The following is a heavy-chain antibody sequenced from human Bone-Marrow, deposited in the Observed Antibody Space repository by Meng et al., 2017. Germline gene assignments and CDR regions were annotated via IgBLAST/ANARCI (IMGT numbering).Heavy chain of an antibody. CDR2: IWYDGSNK. CDR3: ARDGDY. V-gene: IGHV3-33*08. CDR1: GFTFSNAW. J-gene: IGHJ4*02. Sequence: QLVESGGDLVWPGGSLRLSCAGSGFTFSNAWMSWVRQAPGKGLEWVAVIWYDGSNKYYADSVKGRFTISRDNSKNTLYLQMNSLRAEDTAVYYCARDGDYWGQGTLVTVSS.